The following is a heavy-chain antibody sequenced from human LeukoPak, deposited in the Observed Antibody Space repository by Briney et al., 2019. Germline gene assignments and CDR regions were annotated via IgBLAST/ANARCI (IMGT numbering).Heavy chain of an antibody. D-gene: IGHD1-26*01. CDR3: ARAEQHLNWFDP. V-gene: IGHV4-39*07. CDR2: IYYSGST. J-gene: IGHJ5*02. CDR1: GGSISSSSYY. Sequence: SETLSLTCTVSGGSISSSSYYWGWIRQPPGKGLEWIGSIYYSGSTYYNPSLKSRVTKSVDTSKNQFSLKLSSVTAADTAVYYCARAEQHLNWFDPWGQGTLVTVSS.